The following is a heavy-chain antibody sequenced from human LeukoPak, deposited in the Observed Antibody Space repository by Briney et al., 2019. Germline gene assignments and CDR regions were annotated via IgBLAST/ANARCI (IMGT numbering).Heavy chain of an antibody. CDR1: GGSISSSSYY. Sequence: SETLSLTCTVSGGSISSSSYYWGWIRQPPGKGLEWIGSIYYSGSTYYNPSLKSRVTISVDTSKNQFSLKLSSVTAADTAVYYCARGWVVTSPGDYWGQGTLVTVSS. CDR3: ARGWVVTSPGDY. CDR2: IYYSGST. D-gene: IGHD4-23*01. J-gene: IGHJ4*02. V-gene: IGHV4-39*07.